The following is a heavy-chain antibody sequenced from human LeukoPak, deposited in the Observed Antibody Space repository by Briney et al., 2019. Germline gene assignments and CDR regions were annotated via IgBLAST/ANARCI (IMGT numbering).Heavy chain of an antibody. CDR1: GFTFSSYA. CDR2: IYSGGST. J-gene: IGHJ6*04. Sequence: GGSLRLSCAASGFTFSSYAMSWVRQAPGKGLEWVSVIYSGGSTYYADSVKGRFTISRDNSKNTLYLQMNSLRAEDTAVYYCARDGGYSYGYYYYGMDVWGKGTTVTVSS. CDR3: ARDGGYSYGYYYYGMDV. V-gene: IGHV3-53*01. D-gene: IGHD5-18*01.